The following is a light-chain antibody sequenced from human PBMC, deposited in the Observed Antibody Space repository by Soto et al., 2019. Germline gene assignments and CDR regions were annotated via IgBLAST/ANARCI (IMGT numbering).Light chain of an antibody. CDR1: QSVSSY. J-gene: IGKJ1*01. V-gene: IGKV3-11*01. Sequence: EIVLTQAPATLSLSPGERATLACGASQSVSSYLAWYQQKPGQAPRLLMYEASSRATGIPARFSGSGSGTDFTLTISRLQPEDFATYYCLQDYNSPRTFGQGTKVDIK. CDR3: LQDYNSPRT. CDR2: EAS.